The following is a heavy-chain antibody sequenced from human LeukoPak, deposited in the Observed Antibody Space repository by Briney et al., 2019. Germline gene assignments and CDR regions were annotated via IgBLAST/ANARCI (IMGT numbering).Heavy chain of an antibody. CDR2: ISAYNGNT. CDR3: ARNSGGYSYGEFDY. J-gene: IGHJ4*02. Sequence: ASVKVSCKASGYTFTSYGISWVRQAPGQGLEWIGWISAYNGNTNYAQKLQGRVTMTTDTSTSTAYMELRSLRSDDTAVYYCARNSGGYSYGEFDYWGQGTLLTVSS. D-gene: IGHD5-18*01. CDR1: GYTFTSYG. V-gene: IGHV1-18*01.